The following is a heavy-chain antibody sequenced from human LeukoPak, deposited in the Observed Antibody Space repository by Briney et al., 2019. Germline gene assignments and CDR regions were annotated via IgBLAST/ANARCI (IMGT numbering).Heavy chain of an antibody. J-gene: IGHJ6*03. CDR3: ARVVRVTNYSYYYFMDV. Sequence: PSETLCLTCAVYGGSLSGYYWSWIRQPPGKGLEWIGEINHSGSTNYNPSLKSRVTISVDTSKNQFSLKLSSVTAADPAVYYCARVVRVTNYSYYYFMDVWGKGTTVTVSS. D-gene: IGHD4-23*01. V-gene: IGHV4-34*01. CDR1: GGSLSGYY. CDR2: INHSGST.